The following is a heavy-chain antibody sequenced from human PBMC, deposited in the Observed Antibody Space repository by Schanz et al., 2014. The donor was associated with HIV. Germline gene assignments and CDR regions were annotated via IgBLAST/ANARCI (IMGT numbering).Heavy chain of an antibody. CDR2: ISESGGRT. Sequence: QVQLVESGGGVVQPGRSLRLSCAASGFTFNSYGMHWVRQAPGKGLEWVSSISESGGRTYYADSVNGRFTISRDNSKNTLYLQMNSLRADDTAVYYCAKGWRGYSISSLVDYWGQGSLVTVSS. D-gene: IGHD6-6*01. J-gene: IGHJ4*02. CDR1: GFTFNSYG. V-gene: IGHV3-NL1*01. CDR3: AKGWRGYSISSLVDY.